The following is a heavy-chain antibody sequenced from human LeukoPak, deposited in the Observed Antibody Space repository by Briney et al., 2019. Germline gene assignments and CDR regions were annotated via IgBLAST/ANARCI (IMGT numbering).Heavy chain of an antibody. D-gene: IGHD6-13*01. J-gene: IGHJ5*02. V-gene: IGHV4-39*02. Sequence: SETLSLTCTVSGGSISSSSYYWGWIRQPPGKGLEWIVSTYYSGSTYYNPSLQSRVIISVDTSKNHFSLKLRSVSAADTAVYYCARRQAAEIDPWGQGTLVTVSS. CDR2: TYYSGST. CDR3: ARRQAAEIDP. CDR1: GGSISSSSYY.